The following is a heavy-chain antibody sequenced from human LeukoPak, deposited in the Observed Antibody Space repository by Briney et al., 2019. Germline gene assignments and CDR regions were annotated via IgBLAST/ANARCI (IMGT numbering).Heavy chain of an antibody. CDR2: FDPEDGET. CDR3: ATVSSGMVERDY. CDR1: GYTLTELS. J-gene: IGHJ4*02. V-gene: IGHV1-24*01. Sequence: ASVKVSCKVSGYTLTELSMHWVRQAPGKGLEWMGGFDPEDGETIYAQKFQGRVTKTEDTSTDTAYMELSSLRSEDTAVYYCATVSSGMVERDYWGQGILVTVYS. D-gene: IGHD3-10*01.